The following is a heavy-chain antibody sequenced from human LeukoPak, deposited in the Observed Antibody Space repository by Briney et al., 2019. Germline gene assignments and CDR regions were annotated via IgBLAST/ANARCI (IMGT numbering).Heavy chain of an antibody. D-gene: IGHD3-22*01. CDR2: IGAHNGLR. CDR1: GYTFTTSG. Sequence: ASVKVSCQSSGYTFTTSGISWLRQAPGQGLEWMAWIGAHNGLRNFAQKFQGRLTLTADSSTSTTYMEMRSLTSDDTAVYFCARDPGYYEAVGKAGPINLDYWGQGTLVTVSS. CDR3: ARDPGYYEAVGKAGPINLDY. J-gene: IGHJ4*02. V-gene: IGHV1-18*01.